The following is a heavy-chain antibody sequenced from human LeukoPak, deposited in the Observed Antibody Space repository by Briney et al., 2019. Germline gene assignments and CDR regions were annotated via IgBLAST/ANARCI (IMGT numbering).Heavy chain of an antibody. V-gene: IGHV3-23*01. D-gene: IGHD5-18*01. CDR3: AKAPVDTAMVTNWFDP. CDR2: ISGSGGST. J-gene: IGHJ5*02. CDR1: GFTFSSYA. Sequence: GGSLGLSCAASGFTFSSYAMSWVRQAPGKGLEWVSAISGSGGSTYYADSVKGRFTISRDNSKNTLYLQMNSLRAEDTAVYYCAKAPVDTAMVTNWFDPWGQGTLVTVSS.